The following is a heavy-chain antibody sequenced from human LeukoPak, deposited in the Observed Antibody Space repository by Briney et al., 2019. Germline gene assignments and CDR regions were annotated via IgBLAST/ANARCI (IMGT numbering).Heavy chain of an antibody. D-gene: IGHD3-10*01. J-gene: IGHJ4*02. CDR2: IRGSGGDT. CDR1: GFTFSSYP. CDR3: AKVLSGTLTFDH. V-gene: IGHV3-23*01. Sequence: PGGSLRLSCAASGFTFSSYPMSWVRQAPGKGLEWVSAIRGSGGDTYYADSVKGRFTISRDNSKNTLSLQMNSLRADDTAVYYCAKVLSGTLTFDHWGQGTLVTVSS.